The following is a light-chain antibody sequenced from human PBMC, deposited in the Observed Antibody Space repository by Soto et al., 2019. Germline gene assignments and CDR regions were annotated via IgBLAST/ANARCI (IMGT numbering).Light chain of an antibody. V-gene: IGKV3-15*01. Sequence: VMTQSPATLSVSPGETATLYCRASQSIRSYLAWYQQKPGQAPRLLIYGASMRATGVPTRFSGSGSGTEFTLTISSLQSEDFAVYYCQHYNNWPPDYTFGQGTKVDIK. CDR3: QHYNNWPPDYT. CDR2: GAS. J-gene: IGKJ2*01. CDR1: QSIRSY.